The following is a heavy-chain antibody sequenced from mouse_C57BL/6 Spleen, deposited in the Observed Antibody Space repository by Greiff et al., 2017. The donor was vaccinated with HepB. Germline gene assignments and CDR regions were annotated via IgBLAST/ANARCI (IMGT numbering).Heavy chain of an antibody. V-gene: IGHV1-50*01. Sequence: VQLQQPGAELVKPGASVKLSCKASGYTFTSYWMQWVKQRPGQGLEWIGEIDPSDSYTNYNQKFKGKATLTVDTSSSTAYMQLSSLTSEDSAVYYCARSGAYHDYWGQGTTLTVSS. CDR1: GYTFTSYW. CDR2: IDPSDSYT. CDR3: ARSGAYHDY. D-gene: IGHD2-10*01. J-gene: IGHJ2*01.